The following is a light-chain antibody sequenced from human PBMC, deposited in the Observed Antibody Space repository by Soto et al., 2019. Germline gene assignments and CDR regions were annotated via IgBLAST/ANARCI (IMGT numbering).Light chain of an antibody. J-gene: IGKJ1*01. Sequence: DIQMTQSASSVSSFVGYRVTITCRASQGVYSWLAWYQQKPGKAPRLLIYAAYSLQSGVPSRFSGSGSGTEFTLTISSLQPGDFATYYCQHYNTYPWTFGQGTQVEIK. CDR1: QGVYSW. CDR2: AAY. CDR3: QHYNTYPWT. V-gene: IGKV1D-16*01.